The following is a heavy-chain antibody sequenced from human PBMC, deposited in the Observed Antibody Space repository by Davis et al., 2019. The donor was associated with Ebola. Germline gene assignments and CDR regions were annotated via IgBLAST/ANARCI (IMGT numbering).Heavy chain of an antibody. CDR2: ISAYNGNT. V-gene: IGHV1-18*04. CDR1: GYTFTSYG. CDR3: ARSYCSSTSCYTLYYYYYMDV. J-gene: IGHJ6*03. D-gene: IGHD2-2*02. Sequence: ASVKVSCKASGYTFTSYGISWVRQAPGQGLEWMGWISAYNGNTNYAQKLQGRVTMTTDTSTSTAYMELRSLRSDDTAVYYCARSYCSSTSCYTLYYYYYMDVWGKGTTVTVSS.